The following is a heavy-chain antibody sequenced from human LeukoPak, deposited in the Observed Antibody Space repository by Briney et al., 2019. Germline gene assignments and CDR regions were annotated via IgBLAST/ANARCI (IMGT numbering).Heavy chain of an antibody. V-gene: IGHV4-30-4*01. CDR3: ARDSMLYYFDF. CDR1: GDSISSGAYY. D-gene: IGHD2-8*01. CDR2: IYYSGTT. Sequence: SQTLSLTCTVSGDSISSGAYYWSWIRQPPGKGLEWIGYIYYSGTTYYNPSFKSRVTISVDPSKNQFSLRLSPVTAADTAVYYCARDSMLYYFDFWGQGALVTVSS. J-gene: IGHJ4*02.